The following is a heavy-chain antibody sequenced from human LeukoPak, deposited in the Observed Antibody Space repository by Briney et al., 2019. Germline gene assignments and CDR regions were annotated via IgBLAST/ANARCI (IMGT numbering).Heavy chain of an antibody. CDR1: GFTFTSYS. Sequence: GGSLGLSCAASGFTFTSYSMNWVRQAPGKGLEWVSSISSSGTYIYYADSVKGRFTISRDNAKNSLYLQMNSLRAEDTAVYYCASPADYDSSVFDMWGQGTMVTVSS. D-gene: IGHD3-22*01. CDR3: ASPADYDSSVFDM. J-gene: IGHJ3*02. V-gene: IGHV3-21*01. CDR2: ISSSGTYI.